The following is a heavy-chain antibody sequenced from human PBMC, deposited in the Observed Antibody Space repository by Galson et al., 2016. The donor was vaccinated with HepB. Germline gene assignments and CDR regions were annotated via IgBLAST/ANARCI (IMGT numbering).Heavy chain of an antibody. Sequence: PRLSCAASGFSFGNSWMTWVRQAPEKGLEWVANIKPDGTTKNYVGSVRGRFTIARDNAKNSLYLQMNSLRPEDTATYYCARPVSADEGLGNWGQGTLVTVSS. CDR3: ARPVSADEGLGN. D-gene: IGHD2-8*01. CDR2: IKPDGTTK. V-gene: IGHV3-7*01. J-gene: IGHJ4*02. CDR1: GFSFGNSW.